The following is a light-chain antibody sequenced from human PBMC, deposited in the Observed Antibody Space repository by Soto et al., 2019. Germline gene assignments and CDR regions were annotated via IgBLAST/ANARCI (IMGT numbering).Light chain of an antibody. V-gene: IGKV1-27*01. CDR3: QNYNWPPFT. Sequence: DIQTTQSPSSLAASVGDRVTISCRASQGIANYLAWYQQKPGKVPKLLIYAASTLQSGVSSRFTGSGSGTDFTLTISSLQPEDVATYYCQNYNWPPFTFGPGTKVDLK. J-gene: IGKJ3*01. CDR1: QGIANY. CDR2: AAS.